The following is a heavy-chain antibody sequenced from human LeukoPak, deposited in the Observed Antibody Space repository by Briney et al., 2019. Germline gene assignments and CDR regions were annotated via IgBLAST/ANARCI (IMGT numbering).Heavy chain of an antibody. CDR1: GGSISSYY. J-gene: IGHJ6*02. CDR2: IHYSGST. Sequence: PSETLSLTCTVSGGSISSYYWSWIRQPPGKGLEWIGYIHYSGSTNYNPSLKSRVTISVDTSKNQFSLKLSSVTAAGTAVYYCARSGYYYYGMDVWGQGTTVTVSS. V-gene: IGHV4-59*08. CDR3: ARSGYYYYGMDV.